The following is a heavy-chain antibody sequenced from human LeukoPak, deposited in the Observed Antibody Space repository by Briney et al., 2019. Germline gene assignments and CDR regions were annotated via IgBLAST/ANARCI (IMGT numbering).Heavy chain of an antibody. Sequence: GASVKVSCKASGGTFSSYAISWVRQAPGQGLEWMGWISAYNGNTNYAQKLQGRVTMTTDTSTSTAYMELRSLRSDDTAVYYCARDSYVLRYFDWLQTDSSYFDYWGQGTLVTVSS. CDR2: ISAYNGNT. D-gene: IGHD3-9*01. V-gene: IGHV1-18*01. CDR1: GGTFSSYA. J-gene: IGHJ4*02. CDR3: ARDSYVLRYFDWLQTDSSYFDY.